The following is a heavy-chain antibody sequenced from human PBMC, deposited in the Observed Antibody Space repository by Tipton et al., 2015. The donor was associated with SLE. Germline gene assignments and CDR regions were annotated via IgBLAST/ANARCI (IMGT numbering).Heavy chain of an antibody. V-gene: IGHV4-34*01. J-gene: IGHJ4*02. CDR1: GGSFSGYY. CDR2: INHSGST. CDR3: ASSMITFGGVAY. Sequence: TLSLTCAVYGGSFSGYYWCWIRQPPGKGLEWIGEINHSGSTNYNPSLKSRVTISVDTSKNQFSLKLSSVTAADTAVYYCASSMITFGGVAYWGQGTLVTVSS. D-gene: IGHD3-16*01.